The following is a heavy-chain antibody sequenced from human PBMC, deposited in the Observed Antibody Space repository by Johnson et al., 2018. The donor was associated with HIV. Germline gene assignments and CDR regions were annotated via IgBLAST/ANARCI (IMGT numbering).Heavy chain of an antibody. D-gene: IGHD3-22*01. J-gene: IGHJ3*02. CDR1: ALNFSDYS. CDR2: INWNGGST. CDR3: ARASSGYYSDAFDI. Sequence: VQLVESGGGLVQPGGSMRLSCAASALNFSDYSMHWVRQAPGKGLEWVSGINWNGGSTGYADSVKGRFTISRDNAKNYLYLQMNSLRAEDTAVYYCARASSGYYSDAFDIWGQGTMVTVSS. V-gene: IGHV3-20*04.